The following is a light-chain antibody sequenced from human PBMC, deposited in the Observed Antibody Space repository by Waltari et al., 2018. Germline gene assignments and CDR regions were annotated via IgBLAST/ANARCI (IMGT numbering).Light chain of an antibody. CDR3: MQGTHWPPIT. CDR1: QSLVHSDGNTF. Sequence: DVVMTQSPLSLPVTLGQPASISCRSSQSLVHSDGNTFLNWFQHRPGQSPRRLIYKVSNRDFGVPDRFRGSGSGTDFTLKISRVEAEDVGVYYCMQGTHWPPITFGQGTRLEIK. J-gene: IGKJ5*01. V-gene: IGKV2-30*02. CDR2: KVS.